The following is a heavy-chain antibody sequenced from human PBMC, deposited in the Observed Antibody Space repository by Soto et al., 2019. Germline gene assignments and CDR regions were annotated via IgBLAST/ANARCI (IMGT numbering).Heavy chain of an antibody. CDR2: INSDGSST. J-gene: IGHJ6*02. V-gene: IGHV3-74*01. D-gene: IGHD6-19*01. CDR3: ARGYSSGSYYYGMDV. CDR1: GFTFSSYW. Sequence: EVQLVESGGGLVQPGGSLRLSCAASGFTFSSYWMHWVRQAPGKGLVWVSRINSDGSSTSYADSVKGRFTISRDNAKNTLYLQMNSLRGEDTAVYYCARGYSSGSYYYGMDVWGQGTTVTVSS.